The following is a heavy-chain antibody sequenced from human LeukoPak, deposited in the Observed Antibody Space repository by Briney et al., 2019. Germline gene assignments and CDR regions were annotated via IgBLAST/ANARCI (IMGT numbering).Heavy chain of an antibody. V-gene: IGHV3-48*03. J-gene: IGHJ6*04. CDR2: ISSSGSTI. CDR3: AELGITMIGGV. Sequence: GKSLRLSCAASGFTFSSYEMNWVRQAPGKGLEWVSYISSSGSTIYYADSVKGRFTISRDNAKNSLYLQMNSLRAEDTAVYYCAELGITMIGGVWGKGTTVTISS. CDR1: GFTFSSYE. D-gene: IGHD3-10*02.